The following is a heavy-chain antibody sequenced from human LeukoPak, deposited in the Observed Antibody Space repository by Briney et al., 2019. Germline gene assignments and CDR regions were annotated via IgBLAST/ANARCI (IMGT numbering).Heavy chain of an antibody. CDR2: ITGSGDYT. D-gene: IGHD6-13*01. CDR3: AKRQYISSGDFDY. V-gene: IGHV3-23*01. CDR1: EFTFSNYA. Sequence: PGGSLRLSCAGSEFTFSNYAMSWVRQAPGKGLEWVSAITGSGDYTNYADSVKGRFTISRDNSKNTLYLQMNSLRAEDTAVYYCAKRQYISSGDFDYWGQGTLVTVSS. J-gene: IGHJ4*02.